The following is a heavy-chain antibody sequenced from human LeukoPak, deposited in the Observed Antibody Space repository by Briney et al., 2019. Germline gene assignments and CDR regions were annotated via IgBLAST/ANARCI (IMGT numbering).Heavy chain of an antibody. CDR3: AKSPMRTVTTNYFDY. J-gene: IGHJ4*02. V-gene: IGHV3-23*01. Sequence: GGSLRLSCAASGFTLRNYAMNWVRQAPGKALEWVSASSGTGSDIHYADSVKGRLTITRDNSENTLYLQMSSLRAEDTAVYYCAKSPMRTVTTNYFDYWGPGTLITVSS. CDR2: SSGTGSDI. CDR1: GFTLRNYA. D-gene: IGHD4-17*01.